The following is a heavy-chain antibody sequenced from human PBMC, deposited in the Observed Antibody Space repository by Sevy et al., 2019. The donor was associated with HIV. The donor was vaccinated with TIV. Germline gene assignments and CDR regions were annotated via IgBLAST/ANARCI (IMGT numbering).Heavy chain of an antibody. V-gene: IGHV1-2*06. D-gene: IGHD5-12*01. CDR3: ARDPLPATFVTPNAFDM. CDR1: GYTFTGYF. J-gene: IGHJ3*02. Sequence: ASVRVSCKASGYTFTGYFMHWVRPAPGQGLEWMGRINPNSGDTIYAQKFQGRVTMTSDTSIRTAYMDVSRLRSDDTAVDYCARDPLPATFVTPNAFDMWGQGTMVTVSS. CDR2: INPNSGDT.